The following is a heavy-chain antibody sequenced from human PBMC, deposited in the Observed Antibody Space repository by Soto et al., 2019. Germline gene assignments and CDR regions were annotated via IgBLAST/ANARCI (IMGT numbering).Heavy chain of an antibody. Sequence: PGGSLRLSCAASGFTFDDYAMHWVRQAPGKGLEWVSGISWNSGSIGYADSVKGRFTISRDNAKNSLYLQMNSLRAEDTALYYCAKDTQLEDYYYMDVWGKGTTVTVSS. CDR1: GFTFDDYA. CDR3: AKDTQLEDYYYMDV. CDR2: ISWNSGSI. J-gene: IGHJ6*03. D-gene: IGHD1-1*01. V-gene: IGHV3-9*01.